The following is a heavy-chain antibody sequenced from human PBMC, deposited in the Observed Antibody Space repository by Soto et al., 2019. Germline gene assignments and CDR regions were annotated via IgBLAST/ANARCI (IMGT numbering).Heavy chain of an antibody. CDR2: IYYSGST. CDR3: ARGVSSVDPFSGYDVGFDY. D-gene: IGHD5-12*01. V-gene: IGHV4-31*03. J-gene: IGHJ4*02. Sequence: SETLSLTCTVSGGSISSGGYYWSWIRQHPGKGLEWIGYIYYSGSTYYNPSLKSRVTISVDTSKNQFSLRLSSVTAADTAVYYCARGVSSVDPFSGYDVGFDYWGQGTLVTVSS. CDR1: GGSISSGGYY.